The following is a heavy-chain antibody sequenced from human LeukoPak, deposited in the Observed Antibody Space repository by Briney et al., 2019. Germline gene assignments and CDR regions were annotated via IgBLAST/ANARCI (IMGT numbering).Heavy chain of an antibody. CDR1: GYTFTSYG. D-gene: IGHD2-2*01. Sequence: ASVKVSCNASGYTFTSYGISWVRQAPGQGLEWMGWISAYNGNTNYAQKLQGRVTMTTDTSTSTAYMELRSLRSDDTAVYYCARDVHYCSSTSCYLYQFDPWGQGTLVTVSS. CDR3: ARDVHYCSSTSCYLYQFDP. CDR2: ISAYNGNT. V-gene: IGHV1-18*01. J-gene: IGHJ5*02.